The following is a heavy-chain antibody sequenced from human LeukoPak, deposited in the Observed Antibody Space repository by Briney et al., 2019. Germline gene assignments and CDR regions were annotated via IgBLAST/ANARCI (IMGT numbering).Heavy chain of an antibody. D-gene: IGHD6-13*01. CDR3: AKDFAHIAAGSEIDY. Sequence: GGSLRLSCAASGFTFSSYAMSWVRQAPGKGLEWVSAISGSGGSTYYADSVKGRFTISRDNSKNSLYLQMNSLRAEDTASYYCAKDFAHIAAGSEIDYWGQGTLVTVSS. CDR2: ISGSGGST. J-gene: IGHJ4*02. V-gene: IGHV3-23*01. CDR1: GFTFSSYA.